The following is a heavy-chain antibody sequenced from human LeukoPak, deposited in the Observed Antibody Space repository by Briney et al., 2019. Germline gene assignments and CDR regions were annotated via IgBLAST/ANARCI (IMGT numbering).Heavy chain of an antibody. CDR2: IYYSGST. J-gene: IGHJ5*02. D-gene: IGHD6-13*01. Sequence: TETLSLTCTVSGGSISSYYWSWIRQPPGKGLEWIGYIYYSGSTNYNPSLKSRVTISVDTPKNQFSLKLSSVTAADTAVYYCARVHSSWYVNWFDPWGQGTLVTVSS. CDR3: ARVHSSWYVNWFDP. V-gene: IGHV4-59*01. CDR1: GGSISSYY.